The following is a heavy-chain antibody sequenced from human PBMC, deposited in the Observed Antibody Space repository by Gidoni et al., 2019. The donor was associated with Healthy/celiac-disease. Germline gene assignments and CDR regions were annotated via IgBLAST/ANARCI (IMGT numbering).Heavy chain of an antibody. CDR2: IYTSGST. CDR1: GGSISSGSYY. J-gene: IGHJ4*02. D-gene: IGHD3-22*01. CDR3: ARDNYYDSSGFDY. V-gene: IGHV4-61*02. Sequence: QVQLQESGPGLVKPSPTLSLTCPVSGGSISSGSYYWSWIRQPAGKGLEWIGRIYTSGSTNYNPSLKSRVTISVDTSKNQFSLKLSSVTAADTAVYYCARDNYYDSSGFDYWGQGTLVTVSS.